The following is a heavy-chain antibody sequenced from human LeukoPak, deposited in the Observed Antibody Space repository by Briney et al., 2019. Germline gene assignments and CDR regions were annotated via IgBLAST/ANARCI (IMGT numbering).Heavy chain of an antibody. J-gene: IGHJ4*02. D-gene: IGHD2-15*01. CDR1: GFPFRSHW. Sequence: GGSLRLSCAASGFPFRSHWMHWVRQVPGKGLVWVSHISTHGTTTNYADSVKGRFTISRDNAKDTLYLQLNSLRAEDTAIYYCARSLGYSSGGWGQGTLVTVSS. V-gene: IGHV3-74*01. CDR3: ARSLGYSSGG. CDR2: ISTHGTTT.